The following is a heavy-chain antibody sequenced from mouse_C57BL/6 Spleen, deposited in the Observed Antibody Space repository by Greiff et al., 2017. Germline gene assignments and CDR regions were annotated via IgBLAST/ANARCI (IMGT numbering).Heavy chain of an antibody. CDR1: GYTFTDYE. Sequence: VKLMESGAELVRPGASVTLSCKASGYTFTDYEMHWVKQTPVHGLEWIGAIDPETGGTAYNQKFKGKAILTADKSSSTAYMELRSLTSEDSAVYYCTRRGLFITTVVADYWGQGTTLTVSS. CDR2: IDPETGGT. J-gene: IGHJ2*01. CDR3: TRRGLFITTVVADY. D-gene: IGHD1-1*01. V-gene: IGHV1-15*01.